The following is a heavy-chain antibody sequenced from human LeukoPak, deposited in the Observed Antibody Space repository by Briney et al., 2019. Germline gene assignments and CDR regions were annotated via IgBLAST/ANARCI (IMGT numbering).Heavy chain of an antibody. Sequence: SVKVSCKASGGTFSSYAISWVRQAPGQGLEWMGGIIPIFGTANYAQKFQGRVTMTTDTSTSTAYMELRSLRSDDTAVYYCARDQEPVIDYWGQGTLVTASS. D-gene: IGHD1-14*01. J-gene: IGHJ4*02. CDR3: ARDQEPVIDY. CDR2: IIPIFGTA. CDR1: GGTFSSYA. V-gene: IGHV1-69*05.